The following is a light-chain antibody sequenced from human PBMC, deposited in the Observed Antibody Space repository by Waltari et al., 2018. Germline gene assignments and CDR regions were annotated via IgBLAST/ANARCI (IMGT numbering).Light chain of an antibody. J-gene: IGKJ1*01. V-gene: IGKV1-39*01. CDR3: QQRYLTPRK. CDR2: AAS. CDR1: QSISSY. Sequence: DIQMTQSPSSLSASVGDRVTITCRASQSISSYLNWYQQKTGKAPKLMIYAASSLKIGVPSPFTGSRPPTDFTLTNTPLQPADFPTHPHQQRYLTPRKFSQGIKVETK.